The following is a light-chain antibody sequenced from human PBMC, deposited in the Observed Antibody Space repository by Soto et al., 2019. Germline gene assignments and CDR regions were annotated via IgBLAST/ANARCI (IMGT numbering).Light chain of an antibody. CDR1: SSDVGGYNY. Sequence: QSVLTQPASVSGSPGQSITISCTGTSSDVGGYNYVSWYQQHPGKAPKLMIYDVSNRPSGVSNRFSGSKSGNTASLTISGPQAEDEADYYCSSYTSSSTRVFGTGTRSPS. CDR2: DVS. J-gene: IGLJ1*01. V-gene: IGLV2-14*01. CDR3: SSYTSSSTRV.